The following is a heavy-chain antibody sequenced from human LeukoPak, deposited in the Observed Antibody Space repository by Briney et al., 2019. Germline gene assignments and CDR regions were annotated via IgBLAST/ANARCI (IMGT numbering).Heavy chain of an antibody. Sequence: SETLSLTCTVSGYSISSGYYWGWIRQPPGKGLEWIGSIYHSGSTYYNPSLKSRVTISVDTSKNQFSLKLSSVTAADTAVYYCARQEQLVRTRRKYYFDYWGQGTLVTVSS. D-gene: IGHD6-13*01. V-gene: IGHV4-38-2*02. CDR1: GYSISSGYY. J-gene: IGHJ4*02. CDR3: ARQEQLVRTRRKYYFDY. CDR2: IYHSGST.